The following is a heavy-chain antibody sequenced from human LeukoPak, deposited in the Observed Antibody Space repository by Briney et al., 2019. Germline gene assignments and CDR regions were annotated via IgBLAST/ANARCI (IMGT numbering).Heavy chain of an antibody. CDR2: IRSKAYGGTT. V-gene: IGHV3-49*03. CDR3: TRDLSS. J-gene: IGHJ4*02. Sequence: GGSLRLSCAASGFTFSSYAMSWFRQAPGKGLEWVGFIRSKAYGGTTEYAASVKGRFTISRDDSKSIAYLQMNSLKTEDTAVYYCTRDLSSWGQGTLVTVSS. D-gene: IGHD6-19*01. CDR1: GFTFSSYA.